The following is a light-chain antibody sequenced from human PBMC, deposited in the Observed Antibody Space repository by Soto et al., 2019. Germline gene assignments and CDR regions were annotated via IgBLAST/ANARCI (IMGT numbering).Light chain of an antibody. J-gene: IGLJ2*01. V-gene: IGLV4-69*01. CDR1: SGHSSYA. CDR3: QAWGTGIHVV. CDR2: LDSDGSH. Sequence: QLVLTQSPSASASLGASVKLTCTLSSGHSSYAIAWHQQQPEKGPRYLMKLDSDGSHTKGDAIPDRFSGSSSGAGRYLTVSSLQSEDEADYHCQAWGTGIHVVFGGGPKLTVL.